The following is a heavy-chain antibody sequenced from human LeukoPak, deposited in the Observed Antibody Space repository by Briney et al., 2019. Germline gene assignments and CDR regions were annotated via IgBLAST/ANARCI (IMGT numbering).Heavy chain of an antibody. CDR2: IYSGGST. CDR3: ASLYCSGGRCYLDY. D-gene: IGHD2-15*01. Sequence: VGSLRLSCAASGFTVSSNYMSWVRQAPGKGLEWVSVIYSGGSTYYADSVKGRFTISRDNSKNTLYLQMNSLRAEDTAVYYCASLYCSGGRCYLDYWGQGTLVTVSS. CDR1: GFTVSSNY. J-gene: IGHJ4*02. V-gene: IGHV3-53*01.